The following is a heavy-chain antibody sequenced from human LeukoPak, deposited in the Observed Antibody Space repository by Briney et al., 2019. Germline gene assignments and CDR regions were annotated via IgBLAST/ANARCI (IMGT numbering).Heavy chain of an antibody. CDR2: IIPIFGTA. J-gene: IGHJ4*02. CDR1: GGTFSSYA. V-gene: IGHV1-69*13. CDR3: ARTPSLCSTSCRFDY. Sequence: ASVKVSCKASGGTFSSYAISWVRQAPGQGLEWMGGIIPIFGTANYAQKFQGRVTITADESTSTAYMELSSLRSEDTAVYYCARTPSLCSTSCRFDYWGQGTLVTVSS. D-gene: IGHD2-2*01.